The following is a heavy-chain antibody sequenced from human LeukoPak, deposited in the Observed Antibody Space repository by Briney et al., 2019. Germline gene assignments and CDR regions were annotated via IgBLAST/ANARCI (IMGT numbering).Heavy chain of an antibody. CDR3: ARDGSPYHYGSGSYNWFDP. CDR2: ISAYNGNT. CDR1: GYTFTSYG. J-gene: IGHJ5*02. D-gene: IGHD3-10*01. Sequence: GASVKVSCKASGYTFTSYGISWVRQAPGQGLEWMGWISAYNGNTNYAQKLQGRVTMTTDTSTSTAYMELRSLRSDDTAVYYCARDGSPYHYGSGSYNWFDPWGQGTLVTVSS. V-gene: IGHV1-18*04.